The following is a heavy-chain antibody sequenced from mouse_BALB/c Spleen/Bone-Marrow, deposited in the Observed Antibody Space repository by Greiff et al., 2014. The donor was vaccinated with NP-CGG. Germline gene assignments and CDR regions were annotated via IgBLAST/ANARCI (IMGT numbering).Heavy chain of an antibody. CDR3: ARYYGSSYYAMDY. D-gene: IGHD1-1*01. V-gene: IGHV3-2*02. J-gene: IGHJ4*01. Sequence: VQLQQSGPGLVKPSQSLSLTCTVTGYSITSDYAWNWIRQFPGNKLEWMGYISYSGSTSYNPSLKSRISITRDTSKNQFFLQSNSVTTEDTATYYCARYYGSSYYAMDYWSQGTSVTVSS. CDR1: GYSITSDYA. CDR2: ISYSGST.